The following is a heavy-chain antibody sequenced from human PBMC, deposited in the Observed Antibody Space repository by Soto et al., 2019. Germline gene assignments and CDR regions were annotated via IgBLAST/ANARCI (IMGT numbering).Heavy chain of an antibody. CDR1: GGPISVFNHY. D-gene: IGHD2-15*01. CDR2: IYYSGTT. J-gene: IGHJ4*02. Sequence: SETLSLTCTVSGGPISVFNHYWDWIRQPPGKGLEWIGTIYYSGTTIYNPSLQSRVTMSVDTSKRQFSLKVSSVNAADTAVYFCARRAQDGTDHHYFDYWGQGAPVTVSS. CDR3: ARRAQDGTDHHYFDY. V-gene: IGHV4-39*01.